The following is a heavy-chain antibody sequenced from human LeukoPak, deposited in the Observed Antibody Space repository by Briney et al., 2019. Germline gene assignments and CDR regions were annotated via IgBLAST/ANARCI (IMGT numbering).Heavy chain of an antibody. CDR2: IFTSGST. V-gene: IGHV4-61*02. D-gene: IGHD2-2*01. Sequence: SQTLSLTCTVSGGSIRSGSYHWSWIRQPAGKGLEWIGRIFTSGSTNYNPSLKSRVTISVDTSKNQFSLRLSSVTAADTAVYYCAREHCGSASCHHEYFQHWGQGTLVTVSS. CDR3: AREHCGSASCHHEYFQH. J-gene: IGHJ1*01. CDR1: GGSIRSGSYH.